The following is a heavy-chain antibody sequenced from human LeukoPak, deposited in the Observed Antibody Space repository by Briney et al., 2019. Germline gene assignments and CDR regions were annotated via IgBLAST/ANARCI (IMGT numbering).Heavy chain of an antibody. D-gene: IGHD3-10*01. J-gene: IGHJ3*02. Sequence: SETLSLTCTVSGYSISSGYYWGWIRQPPGKGLEWIGSIYHSGSTYYNPSLKSRVTISVDTSKNQFSLKLSSVTAADTAVYYCARDERFGELLSPRAGAFDIWGQGTMVTVSS. CDR2: IYHSGST. CDR3: ARDERFGELLSPRAGAFDI. V-gene: IGHV4-38-2*02. CDR1: GYSISSGYY.